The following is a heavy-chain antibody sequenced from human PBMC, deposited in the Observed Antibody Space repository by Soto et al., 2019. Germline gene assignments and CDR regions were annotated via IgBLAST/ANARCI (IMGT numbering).Heavy chain of an antibody. CDR2: TRNKANSYTT. V-gene: IGHV3-72*01. D-gene: IGHD1-26*01. CDR1: GFTFSDHY. Sequence: GGYLILSCAASGFTFSDHYLDWVRQAPGQGLEWVGRTRNKANSYTTEYAASVKGRFTISRDDSKNSLYLQMNSLKTEDTAVYYCARQSIVGAHDDYLVQG. J-gene: IGHJ4*02. CDR3: ARQSIVGAHDDY.